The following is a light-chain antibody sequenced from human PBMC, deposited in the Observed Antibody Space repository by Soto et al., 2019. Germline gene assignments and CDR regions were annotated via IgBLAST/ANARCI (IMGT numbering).Light chain of an antibody. CDR3: SSSTTRGTRV. CDR1: NSDVGAYKP. V-gene: IGLV2-14*03. J-gene: IGLJ1*01. CDR2: DVS. Sequence: QSALTQPASVSGSPGQSITISCTGNNSDVGAYKPVSWYQHHPGKAPKLMIYDVSYRPSGVSNRFSGSQSGNTASLTISGLQPEDESDYYCSSSTTRGTRVFGTGTKVTVL.